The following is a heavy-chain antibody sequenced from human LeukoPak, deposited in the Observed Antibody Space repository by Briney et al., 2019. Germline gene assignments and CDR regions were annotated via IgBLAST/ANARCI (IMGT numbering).Heavy chain of an antibody. D-gene: IGHD5-18*01. CDR3: ARDSAPGDTYGLLGIDS. Sequence: SVKVSCKASGGTFSSYAISWVRQAPGQGLEWMGGIIPIFATANYAQKFQGRVTMTRDTSISTAYMELSRLRSDDTAVYYCARDSAPGDTYGLLGIDSWGQGTLVTVSS. CDR2: IIPIFATA. CDR1: GGTFSSYA. J-gene: IGHJ4*02. V-gene: IGHV1-69*05.